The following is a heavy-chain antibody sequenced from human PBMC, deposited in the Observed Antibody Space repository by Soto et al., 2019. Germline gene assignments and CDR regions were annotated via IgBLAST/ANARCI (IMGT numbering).Heavy chain of an antibody. D-gene: IGHD2-2*01. CDR1: GGSISSSNW. J-gene: IGHJ6*02. CDR2: IYHSGST. V-gene: IGHV4-4*03. Sequence: PETLSLTCAVSGGSISSSNWWSWVRQPPGKGLEWIGEIYHSGSTNYNPSLKSRVTISVDKSKNQFSLKLSSVTAADTAVYYCARDRLVPAAMMGTWGYYYYGMDVWGQGTTVTVSS. CDR3: ARDRLVPAAMMGTWGYYYYGMDV.